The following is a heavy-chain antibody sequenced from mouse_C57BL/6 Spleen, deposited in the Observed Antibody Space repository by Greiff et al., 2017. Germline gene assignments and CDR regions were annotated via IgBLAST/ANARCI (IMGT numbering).Heavy chain of an antibody. D-gene: IGHD6-1*01. CDR2: LGPGSGST. CDR3: ARFEDDGGLSYFDY. J-gene: IGHJ2*01. Sequence: QVLLKESGAELVKPGASVKISCTASGYTFTDYYINWVKQRPGQGLEWIGKLGPGSGSTYYNEKFKGKATLTADKSSRTAYMQLSSLTSEDSAVYVCARFEDDGGLSYFDYWGQGTTLTVSS. CDR1: GYTFTDYY. V-gene: IGHV1-77*01.